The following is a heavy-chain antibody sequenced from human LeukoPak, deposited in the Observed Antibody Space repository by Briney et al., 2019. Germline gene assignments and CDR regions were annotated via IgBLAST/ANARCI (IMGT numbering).Heavy chain of an antibody. D-gene: IGHD1-26*01. Sequence: SETLSFTCTVSGGSISSYYWSWIRQPPGKGLEWIGYIYYSGSTNYNPSLKSRVTISVDTSKNQFSLKLSSVTAADTAVYYCARPRGTPYAFDIWGQGTMVTVSS. CDR3: ARPRGTPYAFDI. V-gene: IGHV4-59*08. J-gene: IGHJ3*02. CDR1: GGSISSYY. CDR2: IYYSGST.